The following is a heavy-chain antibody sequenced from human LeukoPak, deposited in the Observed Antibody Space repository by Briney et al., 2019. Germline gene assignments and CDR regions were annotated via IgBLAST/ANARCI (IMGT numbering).Heavy chain of an antibody. J-gene: IGHJ4*02. CDR3: ASGYSYGYFDY. D-gene: IGHD5-18*01. CDR1: GYSISSGYY. Sequence: PSETLSLTCTVSGYSISSGYYWGWIRQPPGKGLEWIGSIYHSGSTYYNPSLKSRVTMSVDTSKNQFSLKLSSVTAADTAVYYCASGYSYGYFDYWGQGTLVTVSS. V-gene: IGHV4-38-2*02. CDR2: IYHSGST.